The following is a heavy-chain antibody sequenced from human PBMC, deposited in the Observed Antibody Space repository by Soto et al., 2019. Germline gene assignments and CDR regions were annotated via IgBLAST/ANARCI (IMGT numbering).Heavy chain of an antibody. D-gene: IGHD6-6*01. V-gene: IGHV4-59*01. CDR3: ARSVITYSSSYNWFDP. J-gene: IGHJ5*02. CDR2: IYYGGST. CDR1: GGSISSYY. Sequence: PSETLSLTCTVSGGSISSYYWSWIRQPPGKGLEWIGYIYYGGSTNYNPSLKSRATISVDTSKNQFSLELSSVTAADTAVYYCARSVITYSSSYNWFDPWGQGTLVTVSS.